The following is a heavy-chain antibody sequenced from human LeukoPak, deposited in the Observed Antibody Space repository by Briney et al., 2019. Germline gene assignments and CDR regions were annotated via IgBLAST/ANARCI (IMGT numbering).Heavy chain of an antibody. CDR2: INWNGGST. V-gene: IGHV3-20*04. CDR1: GFTFDDYG. J-gene: IGHJ4*02. D-gene: IGHD6-13*01. Sequence: GGSLRLSCAASGFTFDDYGMSWVRQAPGKGLEWVSGINWNGGSTGYADSVKGRFTISRDNAKNSLYLQMNSLRAEDTALYYCARDRIYSSSWYRPFDYWGQGTLVTVSS. CDR3: ARDRIYSSSWYRPFDY.